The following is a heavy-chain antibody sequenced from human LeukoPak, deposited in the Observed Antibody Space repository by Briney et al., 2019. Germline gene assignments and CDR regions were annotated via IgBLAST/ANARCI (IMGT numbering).Heavy chain of an antibody. CDR2: INANSGGT. CDR3: AKDDSSGWYFHHDAFDI. V-gene: IGHV1-2*06. D-gene: IGHD6-19*01. Sequence: ASVKVSCKASGYTFIGYYMHWVRQAPGQGLEWMGRINANSGGTNYAQRFQGRVTMTRDTSLSTAYMELSRLRSEDTAVYYCAKDDSSGWYFHHDAFDIWGQGTMVTVSS. J-gene: IGHJ3*02. CDR1: GYTFIGYY.